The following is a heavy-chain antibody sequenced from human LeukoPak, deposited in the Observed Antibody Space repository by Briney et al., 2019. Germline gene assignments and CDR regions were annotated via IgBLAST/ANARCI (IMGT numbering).Heavy chain of an antibody. CDR2: IHYNGRT. CDR1: GGSMYDYY. J-gene: IGHJ4*02. CDR3: ARVRLSGVIDY. Sequence: SETLSLTCTVSGGSMYDYYWSWIRQPPVKGLEWIGHIHYNGRTHYNPSLESPATISIDMSKNQFSLNLSSVTAADTAVYYCARVRLSGVIDYWGQGTLVTVSS. V-gene: IGHV4-59*01. D-gene: IGHD2-15*01.